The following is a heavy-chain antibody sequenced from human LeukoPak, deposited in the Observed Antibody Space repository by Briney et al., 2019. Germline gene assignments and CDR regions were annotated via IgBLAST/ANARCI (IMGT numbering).Heavy chain of an antibody. CDR2: IYNSGST. V-gene: IGHV4-59*01. CDR1: GDSISSNY. J-gene: IGHJ4*02. CDR3: ATGWYGDGGY. Sequence: PSETLSLTCTVSGDSISSNYWSWIRQPPGKGLEWIGYIYNSGSTKYNPSLKSRVTISVDTSKNLFSLKLTSVTAADTAVYYCATGWYGDGGYWGQGILVTVSS. D-gene: IGHD6-19*01.